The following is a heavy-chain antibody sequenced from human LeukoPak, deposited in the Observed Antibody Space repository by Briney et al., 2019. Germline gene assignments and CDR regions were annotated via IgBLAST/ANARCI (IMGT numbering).Heavy chain of an antibody. CDR1: RFTFSNHW. D-gene: IGHD7-27*01. Sequence: PGGSLRLSCAASRFTFSNHWMSWVRLAPGKGLEWVANIKQDGSENYYVDSLKGRFTISRDNAKNSLYLQMNSLRAEDTAIYYCARGRPGMGIVIDYWGQGTLVTVSA. CDR3: ARGRPGMGIVIDY. CDR2: IKQDGSEN. V-gene: IGHV3-7*01. J-gene: IGHJ4*02.